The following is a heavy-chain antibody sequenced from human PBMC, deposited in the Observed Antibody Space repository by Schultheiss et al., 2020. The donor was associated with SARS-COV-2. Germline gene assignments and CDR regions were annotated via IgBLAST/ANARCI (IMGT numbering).Heavy chain of an antibody. J-gene: IGHJ4*02. D-gene: IGHD3-10*01. CDR1: GGSISSSSYY. CDR2: FFTSGST. V-gene: IGHV4-39*01. CDR3: ARHRRSVPGQTYDY. Sequence: SETLSLTCTVSGGSISSSSYYWGWIRQPPGKGLEWIGRFFTSGSTDYIPSLKSRLTISVDTSKNQFSLKLSSVTAADTAVYYCARHRRSVPGQTYDYWGQGTLVTVSS.